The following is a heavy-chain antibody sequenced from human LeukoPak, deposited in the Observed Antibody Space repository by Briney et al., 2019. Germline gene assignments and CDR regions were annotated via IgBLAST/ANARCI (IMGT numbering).Heavy chain of an antibody. CDR1: GGSISSYY. D-gene: IGHD1-7*01. CDR2: IYTSGST. V-gene: IGHV4-4*07. CDR3: ASWNYNWNYVDAFDI. Sequence: SETLSLTCTVSGGSISSYYWSWIRQPAGKGLEWIGRIYTSGSTNYNPSLKSRVTMSVDTSKNQFSLKLSSVTAADTAVYCCASWNYNWNYVDAFDIWGQGTMVTVSS. J-gene: IGHJ3*02.